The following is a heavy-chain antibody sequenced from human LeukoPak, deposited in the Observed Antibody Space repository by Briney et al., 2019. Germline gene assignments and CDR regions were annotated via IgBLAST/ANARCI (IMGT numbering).Heavy chain of an antibody. D-gene: IGHD5-24*01. J-gene: IGHJ4*02. V-gene: IGHV4-31*03. CDR3: ARGVRCLQLSYFDY. Sequence: SETLSLTCTVSGGSISSGGYYWSWIRQHPGKGLGWIGYIYYSGSTYYNPSLKSRLTISVDTSKNQFSLKLSSVTAADTAVYYCARGVRCLQLSYFDYWGQGTLVTVSS. CDR2: IYYSGST. CDR1: GGSISSGGYY.